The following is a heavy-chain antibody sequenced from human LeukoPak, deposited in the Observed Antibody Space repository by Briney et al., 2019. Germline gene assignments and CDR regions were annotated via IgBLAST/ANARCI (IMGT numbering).Heavy chain of an antibody. CDR1: GFTFSSYE. CDR3: ARGVDHYDSSGSFDP. V-gene: IGHV3-48*03. CDR2: ISSSGSTI. Sequence: GGSLRLSCAASGFTFSSYEMNWVRQAPGKGLEWVSYISSSGSTIYCADSVKGRFTISRDNAKNSLYLQMNSLRAEDTAVYYCARGVDHYDSSGSFDPWGQGTLVTVSS. D-gene: IGHD3-22*01. J-gene: IGHJ5*02.